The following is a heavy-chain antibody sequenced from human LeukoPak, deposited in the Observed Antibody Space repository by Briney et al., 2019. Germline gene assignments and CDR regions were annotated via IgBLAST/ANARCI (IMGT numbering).Heavy chain of an antibody. Sequence: PSETLSLTCTVSGGSISSYYWSRIRQPPGKGLEWIGYIYYSGSTNYNPSLKSRVTISVDTSKNQFSLKLSSVTAADTAVYYCARGRSRWDYWGQGTLVTVSS. CDR2: IYYSGST. CDR1: GGSISSYY. J-gene: IGHJ4*02. CDR3: ARGRSRWDY. D-gene: IGHD4-23*01. V-gene: IGHV4-59*01.